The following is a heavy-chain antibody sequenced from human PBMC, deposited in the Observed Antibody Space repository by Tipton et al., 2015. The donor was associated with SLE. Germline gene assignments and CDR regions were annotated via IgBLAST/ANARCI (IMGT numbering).Heavy chain of an antibody. V-gene: IGHV3-23*01. J-gene: IGHJ4*02. Sequence: LSLTCAVSGGSISSGGYSWSWIRQPPGKGLEWVSAIHGSDDGTQYADSVRGRFTISRDKSKDTLYLQMNSLRAEDTAVYYCAKDTSSGWYAEGFDYWGQGTLVTVSS. CDR2: IHGSDDGT. D-gene: IGHD6-19*01. CDR1: GGSISSGGYS. CDR3: AKDTSSGWYAEGFDY.